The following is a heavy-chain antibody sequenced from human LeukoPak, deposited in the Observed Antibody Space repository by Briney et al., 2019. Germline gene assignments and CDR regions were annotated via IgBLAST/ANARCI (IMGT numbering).Heavy chain of an antibody. Sequence: ASLKLSCKASGYSFTGYFMQWVRQAAGQELEWLGWINPNSGDTNYAQNFQGRVTMTRDKSISTADMELSSRRSDDAVVFYCGRRLYYAMDFWGQGTTVAVS. CDR2: INPNSGDT. J-gene: IGHJ6*02. V-gene: IGHV1-2*02. CDR3: GRRLYYAMDF. CDR1: GYSFTGYF. D-gene: IGHD3-16*01.